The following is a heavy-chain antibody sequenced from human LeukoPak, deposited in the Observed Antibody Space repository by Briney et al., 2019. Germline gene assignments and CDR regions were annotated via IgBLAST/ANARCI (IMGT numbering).Heavy chain of an antibody. D-gene: IGHD3-9*01. CDR3: ARVPRYFDWLLNGGYLDY. CDR1: GGSFSGYY. CDR2: INHSGST. J-gene: IGHJ4*02. Sequence: SETLSLTCAVYGGSFSGYYWSWIRQPPGKGLEWIGEINHSGSTNYNPSLKSRVTISVDTSKNQFSLKLSSVTAADTAVYYCARVPRYFDWLLNGGYLDYWGQGTLVTVSS. V-gene: IGHV4-34*01.